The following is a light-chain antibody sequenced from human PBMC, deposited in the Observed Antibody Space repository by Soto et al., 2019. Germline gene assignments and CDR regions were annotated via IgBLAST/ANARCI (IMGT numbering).Light chain of an antibody. CDR2: EVR. CDR3: CSYTSSSIRV. J-gene: IGLJ3*02. CDR1: SSDVGGYNH. Sequence: QSALTQPASVSGSPGQSITISCTGTSSDVGGYNHVSWYQQHPGKAPKLIIYEVRNRPSGVSIRLSGSKSGNTASLTISGLQADDEADYYCCSYTSSSIRVFGGGTKVTVL. V-gene: IGLV2-14*01.